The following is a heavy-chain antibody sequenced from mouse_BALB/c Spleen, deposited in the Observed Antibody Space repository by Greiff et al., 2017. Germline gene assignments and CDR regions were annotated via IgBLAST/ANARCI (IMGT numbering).Heavy chain of an antibody. Sequence: QVQLQQPGAELVRPGASVKLSCKASGYTFTSYWINWVKQRPGQGLEWIGNIYPSDSYTNYNQKFKDKATLTVDKSSSTAYMQLSSPTSEDSAVYYCTRSYASSYWYFDVWGAGTTVTVSS. CDR2: IYPSDSYT. CDR3: TRSYASSYWYFDV. J-gene: IGHJ1*01. V-gene: IGHV1-69*02. CDR1: GYTFTSYW. D-gene: IGHD1-1*01.